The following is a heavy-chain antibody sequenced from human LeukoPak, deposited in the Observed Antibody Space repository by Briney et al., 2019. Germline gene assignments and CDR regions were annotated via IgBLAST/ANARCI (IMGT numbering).Heavy chain of an antibody. CDR1: GYTFSNYG. CDR2: INPSGGST. Sequence: ASLKVSCKASGYTFSNYGISWVRQAPGQGLEWMGIINPSGGSTSYAQKFQGRVTMTRDTSTSTVYMELSSLRSEDTAVYYCARDIVAGHGENDYWGQGTLVTVSS. J-gene: IGHJ4*02. V-gene: IGHV1-46*01. CDR3: ARDIVAGHGENDY. D-gene: IGHD5-12*01.